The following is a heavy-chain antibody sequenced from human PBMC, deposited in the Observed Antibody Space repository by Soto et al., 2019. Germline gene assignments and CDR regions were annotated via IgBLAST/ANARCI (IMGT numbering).Heavy chain of an antibody. CDR1: GGTFSSYA. Sequence: QVQLVQSGAEVKKPGSSVKVSCKASGGTFSSYAISWVRQAPGQGLEWMGGIIPIFRTADYAQKFQGRVTITAXEXASTAYMELSSLRSEDTAVYYCASVETQRYYYGMDVWGQGTTVTVSS. J-gene: IGHJ6*02. CDR3: ASVETQRYYYGMDV. D-gene: IGHD2-15*01. CDR2: IIPIFRTA. V-gene: IGHV1-69*12.